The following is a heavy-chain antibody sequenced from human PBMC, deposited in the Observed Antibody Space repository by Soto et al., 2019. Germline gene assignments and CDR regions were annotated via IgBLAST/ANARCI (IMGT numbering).Heavy chain of an antibody. Sequence: QVQLVQSGAEVKKPGSSVKVSCKASGDTFNFYTINWVRQAPGLGLEWMGRFNPILSFSNSALKFQGRVTLTAGQSTSTAYMVLSSLRSEDTAIYYCATSFGSGSRAFDYWGQGALVTVSS. D-gene: IGHD3-10*01. CDR3: ATSFGSGSRAFDY. CDR2: FNPILSFS. J-gene: IGHJ4*02. CDR1: GDTFNFYT. V-gene: IGHV1-69*02.